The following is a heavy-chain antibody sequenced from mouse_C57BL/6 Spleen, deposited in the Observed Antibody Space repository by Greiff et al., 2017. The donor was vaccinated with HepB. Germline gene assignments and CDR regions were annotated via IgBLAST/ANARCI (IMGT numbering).Heavy chain of an antibody. Sequence: EVKLMESGPELVKPGASVKISCKASGYSFTDYNMNWVKQSNGKSLEWIGVINPNYGTTSYNQKFKGKATLTVDQSSSTAYMQLNSLTSEDSAVYYCARGNSNPAWFAYWGQGTLVTVSA. D-gene: IGHD2-5*01. CDR1: GYSFTDYN. V-gene: IGHV1-39*01. J-gene: IGHJ3*01. CDR2: INPNYGTT. CDR3: ARGNSNPAWFAY.